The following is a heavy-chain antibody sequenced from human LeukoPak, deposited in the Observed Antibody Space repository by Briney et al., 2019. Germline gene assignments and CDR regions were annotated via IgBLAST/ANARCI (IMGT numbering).Heavy chain of an antibody. Sequence: SETLSLTCTVSGGSISSASYYWSWIRQPAGKGLEWIGRIYTSGSTNYNPSLKSRVTISIDTSKNQFSLKLSSVTAADTAVYYCARRYGDDGYSWFDPWGQGTLVTVSS. CDR1: GGSISSASYY. D-gene: IGHD4-17*01. CDR2: IYTSGST. CDR3: ARRYGDDGYSWFDP. V-gene: IGHV4-61*02. J-gene: IGHJ5*02.